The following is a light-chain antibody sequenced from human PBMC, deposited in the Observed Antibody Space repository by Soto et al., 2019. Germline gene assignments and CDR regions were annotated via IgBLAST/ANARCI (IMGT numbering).Light chain of an antibody. J-gene: IGKJ2*01. CDR2: GAS. CDR1: QSVSSY. Sequence: EIVLTQSPATLSLSPGERATLSCRASQSVSSYLAWYHQKPGQAPRLLIFGASYRATGIPARFTGSGSGTDFTITISSLKPEDFAVYFCQHRSDWPRITFGQGTKVDIK. V-gene: IGKV3-11*01. CDR3: QHRSDWPRIT.